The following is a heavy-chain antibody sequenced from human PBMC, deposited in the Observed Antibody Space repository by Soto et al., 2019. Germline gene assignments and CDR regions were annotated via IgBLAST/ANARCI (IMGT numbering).Heavy chain of an antibody. D-gene: IGHD3-10*01. CDR3: ARGPKTTMVRGVHRPVRGGMDV. Sequence: PSETLSLTCAVYGGAFIVYYCNYIGHPPSKRLEWIGEINHSGSTNYNPSLKSRVTISVDTSKNQFSLKLSSVTAAGTAVYYCARGPKTTMVRGVHRPVRGGMDVWGQGTTVTVSS. J-gene: IGHJ6*02. CDR2: INHSGST. V-gene: IGHV4-34*01. CDR1: GGAFIVYY.